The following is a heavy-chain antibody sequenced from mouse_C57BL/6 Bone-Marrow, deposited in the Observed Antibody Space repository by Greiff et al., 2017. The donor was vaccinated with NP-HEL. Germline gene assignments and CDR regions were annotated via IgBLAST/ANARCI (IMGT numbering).Heavy chain of an antibody. CDR3: ARRNWDTFAY. CDR2: IYPRSGNT. D-gene: IGHD4-1*01. V-gene: IGHV1-81*01. Sequence: VQRVESGAELARPGASVKLSCKASGYTFTSYGISWVKQRTGQGLEWIGEIYPRSGNTYYNEKFKGKATLTADKSSSTAYMELRSLTSEDSAVYFCARRNWDTFAYWGQGTLVTVSA. J-gene: IGHJ3*01. CDR1: GYTFTSYG.